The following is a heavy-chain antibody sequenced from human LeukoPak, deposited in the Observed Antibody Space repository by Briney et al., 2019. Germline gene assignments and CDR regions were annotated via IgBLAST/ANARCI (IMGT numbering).Heavy chain of an antibody. V-gene: IGHV1-2*02. CDR3: AREGADGYNSPDFDY. CDR1: GYTFTGYY. D-gene: IGHD5-24*01. J-gene: IGHJ4*02. Sequence: ASVKVSCKASGYTFTGYYMHWVRQAPGQGLEWMGWINPNSGGTNYAQKFQGRVTMTRDTSIGTAYMELSRLRSDDTAVYYCAREGADGYNSPDFDYWGQGTLVTVSS. CDR2: INPNSGGT.